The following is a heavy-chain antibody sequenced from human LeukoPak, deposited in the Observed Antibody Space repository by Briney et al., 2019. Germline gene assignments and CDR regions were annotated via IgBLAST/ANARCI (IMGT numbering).Heavy chain of an antibody. J-gene: IGHJ4*02. Sequence: PGGSLRLSCAASGFTFSTFAMIWVRQPPGKGLEWVSAISANGGSTFYADSVKGRFTISRDSSKDTLYLQMNSLRAEDTAVYFCARKALGYRLAYGDYWGQGTLVTVSS. CDR1: GFTFSTFA. CDR2: ISANGGST. CDR3: ARKALGYRLAYGDY. D-gene: IGHD5-12*01. V-gene: IGHV3-23*01.